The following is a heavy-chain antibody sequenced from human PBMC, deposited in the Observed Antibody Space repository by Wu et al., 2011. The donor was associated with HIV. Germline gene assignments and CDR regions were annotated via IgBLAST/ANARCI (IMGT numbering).Heavy chain of an antibody. J-gene: IGHJ4*02. V-gene: IGHV1-18*01. CDR2: ISAYNGDT. Sequence: QVQLVQSGAEVKKPGASVKVSCKASGYTFTSYGISWVRQAPGQGLEWMGWISAYNGDTNYAQNLQGRITMTTDTSTSTVYMEVRSLRSDDTAVYYCARDPPGYPYYFDYWGQGTLVTVSS. CDR3: ARDPPGYPYYFDY. CDR1: GYTFTSYG. D-gene: IGHD5-12*01.